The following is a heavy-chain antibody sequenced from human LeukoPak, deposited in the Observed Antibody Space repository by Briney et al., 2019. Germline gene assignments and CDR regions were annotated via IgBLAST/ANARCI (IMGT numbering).Heavy chain of an antibody. J-gene: IGHJ5*02. CDR1: GGSFSGYY. Sequence: SETLSLTCAAYGGSFSGYYWSWIRQPPGKGLEWIGEINHSGSTNYNPSLKSRVTISVDTSKNQFSLKLSSVTAADTAVYYCARDNGSGSYQGWFDPWGQGTLVTVSS. D-gene: IGHD3-10*01. CDR3: ARDNGSGSYQGWFDP. V-gene: IGHV4-34*01. CDR2: INHSGST.